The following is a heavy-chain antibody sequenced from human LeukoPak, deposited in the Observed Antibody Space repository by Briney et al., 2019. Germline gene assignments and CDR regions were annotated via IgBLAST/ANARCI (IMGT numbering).Heavy chain of an antibody. J-gene: IGHJ6*03. Sequence: PSETLSLTCAVSGGSISSSNWWNWVRLPPGKGLEWIGSIYYSGSTYYNPSLKSRVTISVDTSKNQFSLKLSSVTAADTAVYYCARGAEGTQGSSWPYYYYYYYMDVWGKGTTVTVSS. CDR1: GGSISSSNW. CDR2: IYYSGST. V-gene: IGHV4-4*02. D-gene: IGHD6-13*01. CDR3: ARGAEGTQGSSWPYYYYYYYMDV.